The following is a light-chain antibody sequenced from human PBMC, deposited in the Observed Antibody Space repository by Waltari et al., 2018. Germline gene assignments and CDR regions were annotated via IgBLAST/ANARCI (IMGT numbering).Light chain of an antibody. Sequence: QSALTQPPSASGSPGQSVTISCTGTSSDVGSFNYVSWYQQYPGKTPNLLIYEVNKRPSGIPDRFSGSKSGNTASLTVSGLQAEDEAEYYYSSYGGRNNLLFGEGTKLTVL. J-gene: IGLJ3*02. CDR2: EVN. V-gene: IGLV2-8*01. CDR3: SSYGGRNNLL. CDR1: SSDVGSFNY.